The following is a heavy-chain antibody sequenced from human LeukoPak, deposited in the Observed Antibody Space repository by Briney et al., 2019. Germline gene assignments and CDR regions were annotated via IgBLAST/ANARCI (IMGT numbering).Heavy chain of an antibody. D-gene: IGHD4-17*01. CDR1: GGSVSSSSYY. J-gene: IGHJ4*02. CDR2: SYYSRST. CDR3: ARETYGDYEDY. Sequence: SETLSLTCTVSGGSVSSSSYYWGWIRQPPGKGLEWIGSSYYSRSTYYNPSLKSRVTISVDTSKNQFSLKLSSVTAADTAVYYCARETYGDYEDYWGQGTLVTVSS. V-gene: IGHV4-39*02.